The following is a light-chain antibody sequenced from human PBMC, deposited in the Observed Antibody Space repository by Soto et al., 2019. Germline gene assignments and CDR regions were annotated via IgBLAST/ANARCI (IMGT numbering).Light chain of an antibody. CDR2: EVV. J-gene: IGLJ1*01. CDR3: CSYTNDNSWV. V-gene: IGLV2-14*01. Sequence: QSALTQPASLSVSPGQSITISCTGTTSDDYGAWYPPPPGKAPKLLIYEVVNRPSEVSDRFSGSKSDSTASLTISGLQADDEAHDYCCSYTNDNSWVFGTGTKLTGL. CDR1: TSDDY.